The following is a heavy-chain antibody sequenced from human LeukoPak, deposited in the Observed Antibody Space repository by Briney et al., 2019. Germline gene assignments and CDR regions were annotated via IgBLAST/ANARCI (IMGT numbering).Heavy chain of an antibody. Sequence: SETLSLTRAVYGGSFSGYYWSWIRQPPGKGLEWIGEINHSGSTNYNPSLKSRVTISVDTSKNQFSLKLSSVTAADTAVYYCARGPLRGYYDSSGYYSPWGQGTLVTVSS. CDR3: ARGPLRGYYDSSGYYSP. D-gene: IGHD3-22*01. J-gene: IGHJ5*02. V-gene: IGHV4-34*01. CDR2: INHSGST. CDR1: GGSFSGYY.